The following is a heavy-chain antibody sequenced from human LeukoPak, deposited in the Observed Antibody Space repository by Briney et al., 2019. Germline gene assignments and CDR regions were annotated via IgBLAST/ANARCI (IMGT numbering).Heavy chain of an antibody. J-gene: IGHJ3*02. Sequence: GGSLRLSCAASGFTFSNAWMSWVRQAPGKGLEWVGRIKSKTDGETTDYAAPVKGRFTISRDDSKNMLYLQMNSLRAEDTAVYYCARASNGAFDIWGQGTMVTVSS. V-gene: IGHV3-15*05. CDR1: GFTFSNAW. CDR2: IKSKTDGETT. CDR3: ARASNGAFDI.